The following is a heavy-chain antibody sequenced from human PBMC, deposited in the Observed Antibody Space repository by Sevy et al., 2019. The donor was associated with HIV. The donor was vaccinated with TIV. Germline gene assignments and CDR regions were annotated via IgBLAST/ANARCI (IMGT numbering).Heavy chain of an antibody. CDR3: ARDFEEGDV. D-gene: IGHD3-9*01. J-gene: IGHJ6*02. CDR2: IYYSGST. Sequence: SETLSLTCTVSGGSISSYYWSWIRQPPGKGLEWIGYIYYSGSTNYNPSLKSRVTISVDTSKNQLSLKLSSVTAADTAVYYCARDFEEGDVWGQGTTVTVSS. CDR1: GGSISSYY. V-gene: IGHV4-59*13.